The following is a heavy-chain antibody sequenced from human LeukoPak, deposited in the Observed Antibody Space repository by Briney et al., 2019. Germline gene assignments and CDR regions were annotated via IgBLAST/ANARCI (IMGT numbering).Heavy chain of an antibody. V-gene: IGHV3-7*01. D-gene: IGHD2-21*01. CDR1: GFTFTTYW. CDR2: IKHDGSEQ. Sequence: GGSLRLSCAASGFTFTTYWMSWMRQAPGKGLQWVANIKHDGSEQYYVDSAKGRFTISRDNAKNSLFLQMNSLGVEDTAVYYCARVGHLTIHLSGWGQGTLVTVSS. CDR3: ARVGHLTIHLSG. J-gene: IGHJ4*02.